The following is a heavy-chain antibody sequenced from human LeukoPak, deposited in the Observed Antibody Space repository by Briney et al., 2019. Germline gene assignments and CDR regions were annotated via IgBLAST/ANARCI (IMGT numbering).Heavy chain of an antibody. V-gene: IGHV3-7*03. CDR2: IKQDGSDK. J-gene: IGHJ4*02. D-gene: IGHD2-15*01. CDR3: ATTLTFDY. CDR1: GFTFSNYW. Sequence: SGGSLRLSCIASGFTFSNYWMSWVRQAPGKGLEWVANIKQDGSDKNYIDSVKGRFSISRDNAKSSLNLQMHNLRAEDTAVYYCATTLTFDYWGQGTLVTVSS.